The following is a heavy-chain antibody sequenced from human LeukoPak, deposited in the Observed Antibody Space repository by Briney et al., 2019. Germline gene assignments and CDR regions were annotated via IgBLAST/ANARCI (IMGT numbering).Heavy chain of an antibody. CDR2: IIPIFGTA. CDR3: ARRYPDCSSTSCYNWFDP. CDR1: GGTFSSYA. D-gene: IGHD2-2*01. V-gene: IGHV1-69*05. Sequence: SVKVSCKASGGTFSSYATSWVRQAPGQGLEWMGGIIPIFGTANYAQKFQGRVTITTDESTSTAYMELSSLRSEDTAVYYCARRYPDCSSTSCYNWFDPWGQGTLVTVSS. J-gene: IGHJ5*02.